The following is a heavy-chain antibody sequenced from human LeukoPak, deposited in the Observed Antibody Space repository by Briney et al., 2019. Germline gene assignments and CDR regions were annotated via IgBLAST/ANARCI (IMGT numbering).Heavy chain of an antibody. D-gene: IGHD1-1*01. CDR1: GGTFSSYA. CDR3: ARGSGTTTYFDY. J-gene: IGHJ4*02. Sequence: GASVKVSCKASGGTFSSYAISWVRQAPGQGLEWMGGIIPIFGTANYAQKFQGRVTITADKSTTTAYVELSSLRSEDTAVYYCARGSGTTTYFDYWGQGTLVTVSS. CDR2: IIPIFGTA. V-gene: IGHV1-69*06.